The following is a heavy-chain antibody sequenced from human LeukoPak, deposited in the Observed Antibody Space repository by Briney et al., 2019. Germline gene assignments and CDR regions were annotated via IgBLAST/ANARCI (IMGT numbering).Heavy chain of an antibody. CDR2: MKQDGSEK. D-gene: IGHD3-10*01. J-gene: IGHJ4*02. Sequence: GGSLRLSCAASRFTFSDYWMSWVRQAPGKGLEWVANMKQDGSEKYYVDSVKGRFTTSRDNAKNSLYLQMNSLRADDTAVYYCARAFPADGFFYWGQGTLVTVSS. CDR1: RFTFSDYW. CDR3: ARAFPADGFFY. V-gene: IGHV3-7*05.